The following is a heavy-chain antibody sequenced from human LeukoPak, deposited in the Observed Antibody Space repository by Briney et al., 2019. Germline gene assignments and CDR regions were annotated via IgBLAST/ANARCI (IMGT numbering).Heavy chain of an antibody. V-gene: IGHV1-46*01. CDR1: GYTFTSYY. D-gene: IGHD1-26*01. CDR2: INPSGGT. J-gene: IGHJ6*03. CDR3: ASMWELLLSTVDYYYMDV. Sequence: ASVKVSCKASGYTFTSYYMHWVRQAPGQGLEWMGIINPSGGTNYAQKFQGRVTMTRDTSTSTVYMELSSLRSEDTAVYYCASMWELLLSTVDYYYMDVWGKGTTVTVSS.